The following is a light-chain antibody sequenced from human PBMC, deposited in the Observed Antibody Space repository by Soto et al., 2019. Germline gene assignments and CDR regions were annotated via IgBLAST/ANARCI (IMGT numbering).Light chain of an antibody. J-gene: IGLJ2*01. V-gene: IGLV1-51*02. CDR2: ESY. Sequence: QSVLTQPPSVSAAPGQKVTISCSGGSSNIGDNYVSWYQQLPGTAPKLLIYESYRRPSGIPDRFSGSKSGTSATLDITGLQTGDEADYYCATWDNGLSGGVFGGGTKLTVL. CDR1: SSNIGDNY. CDR3: ATWDNGLSGGV.